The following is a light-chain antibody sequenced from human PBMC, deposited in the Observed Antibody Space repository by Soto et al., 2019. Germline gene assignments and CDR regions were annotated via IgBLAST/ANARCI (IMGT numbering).Light chain of an antibody. CDR1: QSVSSSY. CDR3: QQYGSSPYT. V-gene: IGKV3-20*01. Sequence: EIVLTQSPGTLSLSPGERATLSCRASQSVSSSYLAWYQQKPGQAPRLLIYGASSRATGIPDRFSGSGSGTDFTLIICSLEPGGFAVYYCQQYGSSPYTFGQGTKLEIK. J-gene: IGKJ2*01. CDR2: GAS.